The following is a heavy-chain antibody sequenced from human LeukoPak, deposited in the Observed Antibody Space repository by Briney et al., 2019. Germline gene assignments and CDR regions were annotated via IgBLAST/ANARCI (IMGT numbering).Heavy chain of an antibody. V-gene: IGHV3-33*01. D-gene: IGHD3-10*01. CDR1: GFTFSSYG. CDR2: IWYDGSNK. Sequence: SLRLSCAASGFTFSSYGMHWVRQAPGKGLEWVAVIWYDGSNKYYADSVKGRFTISRDNSKNTLYLQMNSLRAEDTAVYCCARGETYGSGSYYNVGYYYYGMDVWGQGTTVTVSS. J-gene: IGHJ6*02. CDR3: ARGETYGSGSYYNVGYYYYGMDV.